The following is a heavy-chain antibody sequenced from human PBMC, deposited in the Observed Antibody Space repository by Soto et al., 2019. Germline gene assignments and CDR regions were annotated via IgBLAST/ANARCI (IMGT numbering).Heavy chain of an antibody. CDR3: AMADPVGSSGYLDY. D-gene: IGHD3-22*01. V-gene: IGHV4-59*01. CDR1: GGSISSYY. J-gene: IGHJ4*02. CDR2: IYYSGST. Sequence: QVQLQESGPGLVKPSETLSLTCTVSGGSISSYYWSWIRQPPGKGLEWIGYIYYSGSTNYNLCLKSRVPISVNTSKNQFSLKLRSVSAADTAVYYCAMADPVGSSGYLDYWGQGTLVTVSS.